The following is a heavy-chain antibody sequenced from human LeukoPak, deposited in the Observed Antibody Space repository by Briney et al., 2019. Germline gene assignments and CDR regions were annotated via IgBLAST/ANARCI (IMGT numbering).Heavy chain of an antibody. V-gene: IGHV3-23*01. CDR2: ISGSGGST. J-gene: IGHJ5*02. CDR1: GFTFSSYA. CDR3: AKDLLSSFGRGNWFDP. D-gene: IGHD6-6*01. Sequence: GGSLRLSCAASGFTFSSYAMSWVRQAPGKGLEWVSAISGSGGSTYYADSVKGRFTISRDNSKNTLYLQMNSLRAEDTAVYYCAKDLLSSFGRGNWFDPWGQGTLVTVSS.